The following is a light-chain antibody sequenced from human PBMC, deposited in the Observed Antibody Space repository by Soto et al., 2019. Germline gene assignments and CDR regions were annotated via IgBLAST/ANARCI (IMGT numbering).Light chain of an antibody. V-gene: IGLV4-60*02. Sequence: QLVLTQSSSASASLGSSVRLTCTLSSGHSTYIIAWHQQQPGKAPRYLMNLEGSGRYSKGSGVPDRFSGSSSGADRYLTISNLQFEDEADYYCETWDSNTRLFGGGTKLTVL. CDR2: LEGSGRY. J-gene: IGLJ3*02. CDR3: ETWDSNTRL. CDR1: SGHSTYI.